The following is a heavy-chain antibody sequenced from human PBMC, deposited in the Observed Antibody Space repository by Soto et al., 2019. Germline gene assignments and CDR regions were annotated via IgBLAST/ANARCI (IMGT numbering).Heavy chain of an antibody. CDR2: INAGNGNT. J-gene: IGHJ6*02. CDR3: ARVGAAAGTLPQDYYYYYGMDV. Sequence: ASVKVSCKASGYTYTSYAMHWVRQAPGQRLEWMGWINAGNGNTKYSQTFQGRVTITRDTSASTAYMELSSLRSEDTAVYYCARVGAAAGTLPQDYYYYYGMDVWGQGTTVTVSS. V-gene: IGHV1-3*01. CDR1: GYTYTSYA. D-gene: IGHD6-13*01.